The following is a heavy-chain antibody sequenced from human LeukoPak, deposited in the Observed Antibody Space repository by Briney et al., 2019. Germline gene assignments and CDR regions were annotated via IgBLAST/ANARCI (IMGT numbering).Heavy chain of an antibody. D-gene: IGHD1-26*01. CDR3: ARVSGSYYREEYFDY. CDR1: GGTFSSYA. V-gene: IGHV1-69*13. Sequence: GASVKVSCKASGGTFSSYAISWVRQAPGQGLEWMGGIIPIFGTANYAQKFQGRVTITADGSTSTAYMELSSLRSEDTAVYYCARVSGSYYREEYFDYWGQGTLVTVSS. J-gene: IGHJ4*02. CDR2: IIPIFGTA.